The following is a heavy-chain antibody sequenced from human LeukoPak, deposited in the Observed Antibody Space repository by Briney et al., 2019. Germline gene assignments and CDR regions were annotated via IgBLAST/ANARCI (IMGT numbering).Heavy chain of an antibody. CDR2: ISSSSSYI. Sequence: PGGSLRLSCAASGFTFSSYSMNWVRQAPGKGLEWVSSISSSSSYIYYADSVKGRFTISRDNSKNTLYLQMNSLRAEDTAVYYCAKRHTVTQTYTIDYWGQGTLVTVSS. CDR3: AKRHTVTQTYTIDY. D-gene: IGHD4-17*01. CDR1: GFTFSSYS. J-gene: IGHJ4*02. V-gene: IGHV3-21*04.